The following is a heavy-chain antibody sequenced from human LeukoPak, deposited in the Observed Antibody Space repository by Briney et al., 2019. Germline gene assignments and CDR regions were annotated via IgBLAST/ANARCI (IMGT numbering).Heavy chain of an antibody. Sequence: GASVKVSCKASRGTFSSYAISWVRQAPGQGLEWMGRIIPIFGIANYAQKFQGRVTITADESTSTAYMELSSLRSEDTAVYYCARDDEVVTAINYYYYGMDVWGQGTTVTVPS. CDR1: RGTFSSYA. J-gene: IGHJ6*02. V-gene: IGHV1-69*13. CDR3: ARDDEVVTAINYYYYGMDV. D-gene: IGHD2-21*02. CDR2: IIPIFGIA.